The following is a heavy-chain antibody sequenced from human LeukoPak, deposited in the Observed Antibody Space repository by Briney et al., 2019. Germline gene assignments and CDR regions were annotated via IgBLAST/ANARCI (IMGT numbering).Heavy chain of an antibody. V-gene: IGHV4-59*01. J-gene: IGHJ6*03. D-gene: IGHD3-10*01. CDR2: IYYSGTT. Sequence: SETLSLTCTVSGGSISSYYWSWIRQPPGKGLEWIGYIYYSGTTNYNPSLKSRVTISVDTSKNQFSLKLSSVTAADTAVYYCARVDGVMRRYGSGILTHYYYYYMDVWGKGTTVTISS. CDR3: ARVDGVMRRYGSGILTHYYYYYMDV. CDR1: GGSISSYY.